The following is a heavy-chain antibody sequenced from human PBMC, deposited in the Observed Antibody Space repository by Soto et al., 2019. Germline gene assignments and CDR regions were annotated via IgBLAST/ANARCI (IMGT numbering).Heavy chain of an antibody. D-gene: IGHD3-10*01. J-gene: IGHJ4*02. Sequence: EGSLRLSCAASGFTFSSYAMSWVRQAPGKGLEWVSSISGSGGIIYYADSVKGRFTISRDNSKNTLDLQMNSLRAEDTAVYYWVQTNLDVRHPFDFWGQLPLVTVSA. CDR3: VQTNLDVRHPFDF. CDR2: ISGSGGII. CDR1: GFTFSSYA. V-gene: IGHV3-23*01.